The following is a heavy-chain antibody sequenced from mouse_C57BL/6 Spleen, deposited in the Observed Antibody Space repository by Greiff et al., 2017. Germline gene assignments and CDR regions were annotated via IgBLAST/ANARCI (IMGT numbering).Heavy chain of an antibody. CDR3: VRDATAQASAWFAY. J-gene: IGHJ3*01. Sequence: EVKLVESGGGLVQPKGSLKLSCAASGFTFNTYAMHWVRQAPGKGLEWVARIRSKSSNYATYYADSVKDRFTISRDDSQSMLYLQMNNLKTEGTATYDCVRDATAQASAWFAYWGQGTLVTVSA. D-gene: IGHD3-2*02. CDR2: IRSKSSNYAT. V-gene: IGHV10-3*01. CDR1: GFTFNTYA.